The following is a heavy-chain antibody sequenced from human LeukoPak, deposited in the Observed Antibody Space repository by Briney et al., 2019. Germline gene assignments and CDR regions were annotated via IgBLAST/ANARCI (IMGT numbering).Heavy chain of an antibody. J-gene: IGHJ5*02. CDR1: GGSISSSSYY. V-gene: IGHV4-39*01. Sequence: PSETLSLTCTVSGGSISSSSYYWGWIRQPPGKGLEWIGSIYYSGSTYYNPSLKSRVTISVDTSKNQFSLKLSSVTAADTAVYYXARHSSPDVVPAAIRSGIDPWGQGTLVTVSS. CDR2: IYYSGST. CDR3: ARHSSPDVVPAAIRSGIDP. D-gene: IGHD2-2*01.